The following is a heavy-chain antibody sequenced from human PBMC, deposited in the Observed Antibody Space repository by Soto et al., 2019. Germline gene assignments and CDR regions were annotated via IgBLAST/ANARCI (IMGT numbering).Heavy chain of an antibody. Sequence: SETLSLTCTVSGGSISTCYWNWIRQPPGKGLESIGYIYYSGSANYSPSLKSRVTISVDTSKNEFSLKLSSVTAADTAIYYCARDDREHTKPQAPDLWGQGTLVTVSS. J-gene: IGHJ5*02. CDR1: GGSISTCY. D-gene: IGHD2-21*01. CDR3: ARDDREHTKPQAPDL. CDR2: IYYSGSA. V-gene: IGHV4-59*01.